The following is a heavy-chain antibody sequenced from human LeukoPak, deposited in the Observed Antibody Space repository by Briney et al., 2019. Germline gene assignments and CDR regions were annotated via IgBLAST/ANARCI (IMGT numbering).Heavy chain of an antibody. Sequence: GGSLRLSCAASGFTFSSYATSWVRQAPGKGLEWVSAISGSGGSTYYADSVKGRFTTSRDNSKNTLYLQMNSLRAEDTAVYYCARPYDFWSGYYPTYYFDYWGQGTLVTVSS. V-gene: IGHV3-23*01. CDR3: ARPYDFWSGYYPTYYFDY. CDR1: GFTFSSYA. J-gene: IGHJ4*02. CDR2: ISGSGGST. D-gene: IGHD3-3*01.